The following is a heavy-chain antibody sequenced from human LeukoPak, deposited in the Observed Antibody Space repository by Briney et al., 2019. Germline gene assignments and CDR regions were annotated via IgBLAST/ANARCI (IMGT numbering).Heavy chain of an antibody. D-gene: IGHD6-13*01. Sequence: NASETLSLTCTVSGDSISSINYYWGWIRQPPGKGLEWIGYVYYSGSTNYNPSLKSRVTISVDTSKNQFSLKLSSVIAADTAVYYCASGSSSWTAFDIWGQGTKVTVSS. CDR1: GDSISSINYY. V-gene: IGHV4-61*05. CDR2: VYYSGST. J-gene: IGHJ3*02. CDR3: ASGSSSWTAFDI.